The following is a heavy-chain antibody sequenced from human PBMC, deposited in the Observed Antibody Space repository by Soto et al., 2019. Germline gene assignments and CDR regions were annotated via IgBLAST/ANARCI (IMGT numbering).Heavy chain of an antibody. V-gene: IGHV5-10-1*01. J-gene: IGHJ6*02. Sequence: AGESLKISCKGSGYSFTSYWISWVRQMPGKGLEWMGRIDPSDSYTNYSPSFQGHVTISADKSISTAYLQWSSLKASDTAMYYCARLVYDNYYYYGMDVWGQGTTVTVSS. D-gene: IGHD5-12*01. CDR2: IDPSDSYT. CDR3: ARLVYDNYYYYGMDV. CDR1: GYSFTSYW.